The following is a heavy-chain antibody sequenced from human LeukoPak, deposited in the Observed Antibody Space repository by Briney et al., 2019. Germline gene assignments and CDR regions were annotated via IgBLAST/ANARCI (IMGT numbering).Heavy chain of an antibody. CDR1: GVSSSSSY. CDR2: IYYNGNT. CDR3: VRGNYDNRGYSNAFDI. D-gene: IGHD3-22*01. Sequence: SGTLSLTCTVSGVSSSSSYWSWIRQPPGKRLEWIGYIYYNGNTNSNPSLKSRVTISADTSKNQFSLKLSSVTAADTAVYYCVRGNYDNRGYSNAFDIWGQGAMVTVSS. J-gene: IGHJ3*02. V-gene: IGHV4-59*01.